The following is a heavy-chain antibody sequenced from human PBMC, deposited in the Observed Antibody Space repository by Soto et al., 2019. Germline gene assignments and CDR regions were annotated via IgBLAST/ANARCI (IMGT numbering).Heavy chain of an antibody. V-gene: IGHV3-53*01. D-gene: IGHD7-27*01. CDR1: GFTVTDNY. Sequence: GGSLRLSCATSGFTVTDNYINWVRQAPGKGLEWVSLISNGVDTYYADSMKGRFTISSDNSKNTVYLQMNSLGAEDTAVYFCARGVLNGVVTHFDHWGRGTLVTVSS. J-gene: IGHJ4*02. CDR3: ARGVLNGVVTHFDH. CDR2: ISNGVDT.